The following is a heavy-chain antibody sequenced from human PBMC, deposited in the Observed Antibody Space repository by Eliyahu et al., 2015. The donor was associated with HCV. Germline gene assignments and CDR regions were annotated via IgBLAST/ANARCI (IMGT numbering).Heavy chain of an antibody. V-gene: IGHV3-48*01. CDR1: GFTFSSYX. Sequence: EVQLVESGGGLVQPGGSLRLSCAASGFTFSSYXMNWVRQAPGKGLEWVSYISSSSSTIYYADSVKGRFTISRDNAKNSLYLQMNSLRAEDTAVYYCARERVHYYDSSGYRNAFDIWGQGTMVTVSS. CDR2: ISSSSSTI. D-gene: IGHD3-22*01. CDR3: ARERVHYYDSSGYRNAFDI. J-gene: IGHJ3*02.